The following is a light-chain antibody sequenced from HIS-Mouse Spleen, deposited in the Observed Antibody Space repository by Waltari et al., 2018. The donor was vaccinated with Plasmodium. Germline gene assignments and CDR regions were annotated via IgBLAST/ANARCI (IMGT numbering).Light chain of an antibody. CDR3: YSTDSSGNHRV. J-gene: IGLJ3*02. Sequence: SYELTQPPSVSVSPGQTARITCSGDALPKKYAYWYQLKSGQAPVLVIYEESKRPSGIPERVSGASSGTMATLTISGAQVEDEADYYCYSTDSSGNHRVFGGGTKLTVL. CDR2: EES. V-gene: IGLV3-10*01. CDR1: ALPKKY.